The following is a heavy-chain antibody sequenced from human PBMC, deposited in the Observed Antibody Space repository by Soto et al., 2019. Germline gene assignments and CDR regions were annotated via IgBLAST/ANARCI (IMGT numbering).Heavy chain of an antibody. D-gene: IGHD6-13*01. CDR2: IIPLFGTT. CDR1: GGTFSTYP. J-gene: IGHJ5*02. Sequence: QVQLVQSGAEVRMPGSSVKVSCKASGGTFSTYPINWVRQAPGQGLEWMGGIIPLFGTTNYAQKFKGRVTITADESTSTASMELSSLRAEDAAVYYCARGATHGSSWYFWFDPWGKGTLVTVSS. CDR3: ARGATHGSSWYFWFDP. V-gene: IGHV1-69*01.